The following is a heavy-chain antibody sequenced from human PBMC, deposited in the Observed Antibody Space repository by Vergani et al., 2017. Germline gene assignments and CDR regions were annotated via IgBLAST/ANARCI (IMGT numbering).Heavy chain of an antibody. CDR1: GFTFSSYS. V-gene: IGHV3-21*01. CDR2: ISSSSSYI. CDR3: ARDSYYGDNWFDP. D-gene: IGHD4-17*01. J-gene: IGHJ5*02. Sequence: EVQLVESGGGLVKPGGSLRLSCAASGFTFSSYSMNWVRQAPGKGLEWVSSISSSSSYIYYADSVKGRFTISRDNAKNSLYLQMNSLRAEDTAVYYCARDSYYGDNWFDPWGQGTLVTVSS.